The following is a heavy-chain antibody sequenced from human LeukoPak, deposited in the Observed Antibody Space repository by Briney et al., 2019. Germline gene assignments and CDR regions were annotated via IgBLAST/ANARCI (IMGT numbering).Heavy chain of an antibody. Sequence: ASVKVSCKASGYTFTGYYMHWVRQAPGQGLEWMGRINPNSGGTNYAQKFQGRVTMTRDTSISTAYMELSRLRSDDTAVYYCERLCSGGSCYIGFDPWGQGTLVTVSS. J-gene: IGHJ5*02. D-gene: IGHD2-15*01. CDR3: ERLCSGGSCYIGFDP. CDR1: GYTFTGYY. CDR2: INPNSGGT. V-gene: IGHV1-2*06.